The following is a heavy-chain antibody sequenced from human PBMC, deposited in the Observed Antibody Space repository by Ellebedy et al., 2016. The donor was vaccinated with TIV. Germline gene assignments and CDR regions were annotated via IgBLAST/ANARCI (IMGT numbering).Heavy chain of an antibody. J-gene: IGHJ4*02. CDR1: GGSFSGYY. CDR3: ARDDFWSGYYQ. D-gene: IGHD3-3*01. CDR2: INHSGST. V-gene: IGHV4-34*01. Sequence: MPSETLSLTCAVYGGSFSGYYWSWIRQPPGKGLEWIGEINHSGSTNYHPSLKSRVTISVDTSKNQFSLKLSSVTAADTAVYYCARDDFWSGYYQWGQGTLVTVSS.